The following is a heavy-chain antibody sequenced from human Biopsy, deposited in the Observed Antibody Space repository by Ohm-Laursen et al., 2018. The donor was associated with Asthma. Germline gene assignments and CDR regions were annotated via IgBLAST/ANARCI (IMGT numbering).Heavy chain of an antibody. CDR1: GYTFNSVG. D-gene: IGHD3-10*01. Sequence: ASGNVSCKTSGYTFNSVGITWVRQAPGQGLEWMGWISVYNGNTKVAQKLQDRVTMITDTSTSTAYMELRSLRSDDTAVYFCARAVDYSHYYGIDVWDQGTTVTVS. J-gene: IGHJ6*02. CDR2: ISVYNGNT. V-gene: IGHV1-18*01. CDR3: ARAVDYSHYYGIDV.